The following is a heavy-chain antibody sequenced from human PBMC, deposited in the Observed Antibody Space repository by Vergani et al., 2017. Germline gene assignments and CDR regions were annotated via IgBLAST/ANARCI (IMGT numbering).Heavy chain of an antibody. CDR3: ARSWSSSSAFDI. D-gene: IGHD6-6*01. J-gene: IGHJ3*02. CDR1: GGSFSGYY. V-gene: IGHV4-34*01. Sequence: QVQLQQWGAGLLKPSETLSLTCAVYGGSFSGYYWSWIRQPPGKGLGWIGEINHSGSTNYNPSLKSRVTISVDTSKNQFSLKLSSVTAADTAVYYCARSWSSSSAFDIGGQGTMVSVSS. CDR2: INHSGST.